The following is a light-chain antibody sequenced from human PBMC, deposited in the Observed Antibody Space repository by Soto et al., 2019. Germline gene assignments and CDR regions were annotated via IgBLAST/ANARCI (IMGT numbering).Light chain of an antibody. V-gene: IGKV3-20*01. J-gene: IGKJ1*01. Sequence: EIVLTQSPGTLSLSPGERATLSCRASQSVSGKYLAWFQQKPGQAPRLLICGASSRASGIPDRFSGSGSGTDFTLTISRLEPEDFAVYYCQQYGFSLRTFGQGSKVEI. CDR2: GAS. CDR1: QSVSGKY. CDR3: QQYGFSLRT.